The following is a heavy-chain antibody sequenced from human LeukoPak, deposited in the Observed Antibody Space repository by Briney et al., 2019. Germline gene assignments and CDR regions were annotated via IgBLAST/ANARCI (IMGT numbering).Heavy chain of an antibody. CDR3: ASAIEVASARATFDI. V-gene: IGHV3-30-3*01. J-gene: IGHJ3*02. CDR1: GFTFSSYA. Sequence: GGSLRLSCAASGFTFSSYAMYWVRQAPGKGLEWVAVISYDGSNKYYADSVKCRFTISRDNAKNTLYLQMNSLRAEDTAVYYCASAIEVASARATFDIWGQGTMVTVSS. CDR2: ISYDGSNK. D-gene: IGHD6-19*01.